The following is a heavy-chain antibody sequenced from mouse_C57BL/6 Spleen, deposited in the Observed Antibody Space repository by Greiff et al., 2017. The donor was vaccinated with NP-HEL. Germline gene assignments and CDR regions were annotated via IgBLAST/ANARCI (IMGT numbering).Heavy chain of an antibody. V-gene: IGHV1-42*01. Sequence: VQLQQSGPELVKPGASVKISCKASGYSFTGYYMNWVKQSPEKSLEWIGEINPSTGGTTYNQKFKAKATLTVDKSSSTAYMQLKSLTSEDSAVYYCARYPSYYYGSAAWFAYWGQGTLVTVSA. CDR1: GYSFTGYY. CDR3: ARYPSYYYGSAAWFAY. D-gene: IGHD1-1*01. CDR2: INPSTGGT. J-gene: IGHJ3*01.